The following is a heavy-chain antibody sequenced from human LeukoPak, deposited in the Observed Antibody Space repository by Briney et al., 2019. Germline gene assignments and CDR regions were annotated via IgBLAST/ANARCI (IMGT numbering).Heavy chain of an antibody. CDR2: MYSGGST. CDR3: ARSYSNHLFGMDV. Sequence: SGGSLRLSCAASGFTFSSYSMNWVRQAPGKGLEWVSVMYSGGSTYYADSVKGRVAISRDNSQNTVFLQMNSVRVEDTAVYYCARSYSNHLFGMDVWGQGTAVTVSS. CDR1: GFTFSSYS. D-gene: IGHD4-11*01. V-gene: IGHV3-66*01. J-gene: IGHJ6*02.